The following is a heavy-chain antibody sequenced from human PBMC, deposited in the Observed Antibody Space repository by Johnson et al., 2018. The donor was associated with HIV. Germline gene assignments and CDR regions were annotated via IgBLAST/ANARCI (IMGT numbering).Heavy chain of an antibody. CDR3: VREDGAFDL. V-gene: IGHV3-30*04. D-gene: IGHD5-24*01. CDR1: GFTFSSCA. CDR2: ISYDGDDT. J-gene: IGHJ3*01. Sequence: QVQLVESGGGVVQPGRSLRLSCAASGFTFSSCAMHWVRQAPGKGLEWVALISYDGDDTMYEDSVKGRFTISRDNARNTLYLQMNSLRADDTAVYYCVREDGAFDLWGQGTVVTVSS.